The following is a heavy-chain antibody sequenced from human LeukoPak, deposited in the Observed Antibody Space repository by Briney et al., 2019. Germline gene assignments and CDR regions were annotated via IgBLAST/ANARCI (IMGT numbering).Heavy chain of an antibody. CDR3: ARGTYGSSWQLEHFDY. CDR1: GGSISSSSYY. CDR2: IYYSGST. J-gene: IGHJ4*02. Sequence: SETLSLTCTVSGGSISSSSYYWSWIRQPPGKGLEWIGYIYYSGSTNYNPSLKSRVTISVDTSKNQFSLKLSSLTAADTAVYYCARGTYGSSWQLEHFDYWGQGTLVTVSS. D-gene: IGHD6-13*01. V-gene: IGHV4-61*01.